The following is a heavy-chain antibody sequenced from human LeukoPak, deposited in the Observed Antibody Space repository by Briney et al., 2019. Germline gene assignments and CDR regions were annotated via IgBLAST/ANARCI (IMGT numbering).Heavy chain of an antibody. D-gene: IGHD3-22*01. CDR1: VGSFRSSSYY. CDR2: IYYSEST. Sequence: SETQSLTCTLSVGSFRSSSYYWRWSRQPPGKGLDCIGSIYYSESTSYNPSLKSRITISVDTSKNQFSLKLSSVTAADTAVYDCARHIYNSSGYYFDYWGQGTLVTVSS. CDR3: ARHIYNSSGYYFDY. V-gene: IGHV4-39*01. J-gene: IGHJ4*02.